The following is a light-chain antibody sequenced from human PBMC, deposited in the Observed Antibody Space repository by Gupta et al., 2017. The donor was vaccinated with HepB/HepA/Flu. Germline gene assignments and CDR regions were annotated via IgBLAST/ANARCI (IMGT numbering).Light chain of an antibody. Sequence: EIVMTQSPATLSVSPGERATLSCRASQSISSNLAWYQQKPGQAPRLLIYGASTRATGVPVRFSGSGSGIEFTLTISSLQSEDFAVYYCQQYSDWQTFGRGTKVEIK. CDR2: GAS. CDR3: QQYSDWQT. CDR1: QSISSN. V-gene: IGKV3-15*01. J-gene: IGKJ1*01.